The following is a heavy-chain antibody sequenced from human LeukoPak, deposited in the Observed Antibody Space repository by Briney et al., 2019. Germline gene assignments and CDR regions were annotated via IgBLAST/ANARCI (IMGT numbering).Heavy chain of an antibody. CDR2: INAGNGNT. V-gene: IGHV1-3*01. D-gene: IGHD3-22*01. J-gene: IGHJ4*02. CDR1: GYTFTSYA. Sequence: ASVKVSCKASGYTFTSYAMHWVRQAPGQRLEWMGWINAGNGNTKYSQKSQGRVTITRDTSASTAYMELSSLRSEDTAVYYCARRSQSGYHFDYWGQGTLVTVSS. CDR3: ARRSQSGYHFDY.